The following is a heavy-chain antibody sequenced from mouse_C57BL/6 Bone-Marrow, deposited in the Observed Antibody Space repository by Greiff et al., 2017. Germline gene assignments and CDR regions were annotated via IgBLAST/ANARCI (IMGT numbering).Heavy chain of an antibody. CDR3: AREDYYGSSYNFDY. D-gene: IGHD1-1*01. CDR2: IDPSDSYT. V-gene: IGHV1-69*01. CDR1: GYTFTSYW. Sequence: QVQLQQPGAELVMPGASVKLSCKASGYTFTSYWMHWVKQRPGQGLEWIGEIDPSDSYTNYNQKFKGKSTLTVDKSSSTAYMQLSSLTSADSAVYYSAREDYYGSSYNFDYWGQGTTLTVSS. J-gene: IGHJ2*01.